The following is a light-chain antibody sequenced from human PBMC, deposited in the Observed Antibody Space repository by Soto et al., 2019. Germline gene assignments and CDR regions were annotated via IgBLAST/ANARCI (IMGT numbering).Light chain of an antibody. CDR1: SSNIGTNT. J-gene: IGLJ2*01. CDR2: SDN. V-gene: IGLV1-44*01. CDR3: AAWDGSLVV. Sequence: QSVLTQPPSASGTPGQRVTISCSGSSSNIGTNTVIWYQQLPGAAPKLLIYSDNQRPSGVPDLFSGSKSGTSASLAISGLQSEDEADYYCAAWDGSLVVFGGGTKVTVL.